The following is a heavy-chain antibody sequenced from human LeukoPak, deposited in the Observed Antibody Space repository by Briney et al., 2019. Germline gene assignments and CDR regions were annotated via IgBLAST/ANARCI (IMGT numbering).Heavy chain of an antibody. CDR3: AKGALHYYDASGYNYFDY. CDR1: GFTFSGYA. Sequence: PGGSLRLSCAASGFTFSGYAMSWVRQAPGKGLEWVSGMGASDGMTYYADAVKGRFSISRDNSKNTLHLQMDSLRAEDTAVYYCAKGALHYYDASGYNYFDYWGQGTLVTVSS. V-gene: IGHV3-23*01. D-gene: IGHD3-22*01. J-gene: IGHJ4*02. CDR2: MGASDGMT.